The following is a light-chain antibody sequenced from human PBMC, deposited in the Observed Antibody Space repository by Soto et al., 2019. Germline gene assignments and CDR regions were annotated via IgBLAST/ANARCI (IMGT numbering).Light chain of an antibody. Sequence: QSALTQPPSASGSPGQSLTISCKGSNRDVGAYKYVSWYQQRPGTAPKMIIFEVDKRPSGVPDRFSGSKSGNTASLTVSGLQAEDEADYYCSSYAGSSNVFGTGTKLTVL. J-gene: IGLJ1*01. CDR2: EVD. CDR3: SSYAGSSNV. CDR1: NRDVGAYKY. V-gene: IGLV2-8*01.